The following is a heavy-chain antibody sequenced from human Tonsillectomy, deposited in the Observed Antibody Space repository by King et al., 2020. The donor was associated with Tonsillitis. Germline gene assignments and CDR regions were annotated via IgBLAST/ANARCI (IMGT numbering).Heavy chain of an antibody. CDR3: ARDFAYDNWFDP. V-gene: IGHV4-39*07. Sequence: QLQESGPGLVKPSETLSLTCTVSGGSINSNSYYWGWIRQPPGKGLEWIGSVSYSGSTYYNPSLKSRVTISVDTSKNHFSLKLSSVPAADTAVYYCARDFAYDNWFDPWGQGTLVTVSS. D-gene: IGHD3-3*01. J-gene: IGHJ5*02. CDR1: GGSINSNSYY. CDR2: VSYSGST.